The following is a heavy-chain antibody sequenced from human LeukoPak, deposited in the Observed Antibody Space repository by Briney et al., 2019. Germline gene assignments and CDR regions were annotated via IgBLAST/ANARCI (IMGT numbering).Heavy chain of an antibody. CDR1: GGSISSYY. Sequence: SETLSLTCTVSGGSISSYYWSWIRQPPGKGLEWIGYIYYSGSTNYNPSLKSRVTISVDTSKNQFSLKLSSVTAADPAVYYCANGEGDYWGQGTLVTVSS. J-gene: IGHJ4*02. D-gene: IGHD3-10*01. CDR3: ANGEGDY. V-gene: IGHV4-59*01. CDR2: IYYSGST.